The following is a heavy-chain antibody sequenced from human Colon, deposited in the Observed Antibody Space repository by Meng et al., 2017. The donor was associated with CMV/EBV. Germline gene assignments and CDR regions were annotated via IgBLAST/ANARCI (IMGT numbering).Heavy chain of an antibody. D-gene: IGHD3-3*01. Sequence: GESLKISCAASGFTVSSNYMSWVRQAPGKGLEWVSVIYSGGSTYYADSVKGRFTISRDNSKNTLYLQMNSLRAEDTAVYYCARGYDFWSGYYGMDVWAKGPRSPSP. V-gene: IGHV3-66*02. CDR3: ARGYDFWSGYYGMDV. CDR1: GFTVSSNY. J-gene: IGHJ6*02. CDR2: IYSGGST.